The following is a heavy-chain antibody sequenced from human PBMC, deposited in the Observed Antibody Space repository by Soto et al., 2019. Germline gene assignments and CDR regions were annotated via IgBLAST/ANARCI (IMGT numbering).Heavy chain of an antibody. D-gene: IGHD4-4*01. Sequence: RRALRHSCAASGFTLSPYGKHGGRQPPGKRQEWVAVIWYDGSNKYYADSVKGRITISRDNSKNTLYLQMNSLRAEDTAVYYCACYFSGYGDHRDLQSVPTRRSSDL. V-gene: IGHV3-33*01. CDR3: ACYFSGYGDHRDLQSVPTRRSSDL. CDR2: IWYDGSNK. J-gene: IGHJ2*01. CDR1: GFTLSPYG.